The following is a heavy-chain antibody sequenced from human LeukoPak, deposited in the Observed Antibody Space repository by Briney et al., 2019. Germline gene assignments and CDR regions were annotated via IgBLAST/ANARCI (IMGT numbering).Heavy chain of an antibody. V-gene: IGHV4-59*08. J-gene: IGHJ5*02. CDR3: ARVLPGYCSSSSCRYWFDP. Sequence: SETLSLTCTVSGGSISSYYWSWIRQPPGKGLEWIGYIYYSGSTNYNPSLKSRVTISVDTSKNQFSLKLSSVTAADTAVYYCARVLPGYCSSSSCRYWFDPWGQGTLVTVSS. CDR1: GGSISSYY. CDR2: IYYSGST. D-gene: IGHD2-15*01.